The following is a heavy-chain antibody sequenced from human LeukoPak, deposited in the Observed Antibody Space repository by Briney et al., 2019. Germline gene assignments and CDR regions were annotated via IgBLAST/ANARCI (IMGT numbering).Heavy chain of an antibody. J-gene: IGHJ4*02. D-gene: IGHD3-3*01. CDR1: GGSISSGGYY. V-gene: IGHV4-30-2*01. Sequence: SETLSLTCTVSGGSISSGGYYWSWIRQPPGKGLEWIGYIYHSGSTYYNPSLKSRVTISVDRSKNQFSLKLSSVTAADTAVYYCARLRGFLSGYVDIWGQGTPVTVSS. CDR3: ARLRGFLSGYVDI. CDR2: IYHSGST.